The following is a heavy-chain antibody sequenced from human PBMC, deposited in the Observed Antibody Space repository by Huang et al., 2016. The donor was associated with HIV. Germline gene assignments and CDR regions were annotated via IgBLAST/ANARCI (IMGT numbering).Heavy chain of an antibody. D-gene: IGHD3-22*01. CDR3: ARVFGGYDSSGYLDYFDY. CDR2: IYWNDEK. J-gene: IGHJ4*02. CDR1: EFSLTTSGMG. V-gene: IGHV2-5*01. Sequence: QITLKESGPPLVKPTQTLTLTCIFSEFSLTTSGMGVGWIRKSPGKALEWLALIYWNDEKRYSPYLKTRLTITKNTSRNQVVLTVTNMDPVDTATYFCARVFGGYDSSGYLDYFDYWGQGTLVTVSS.